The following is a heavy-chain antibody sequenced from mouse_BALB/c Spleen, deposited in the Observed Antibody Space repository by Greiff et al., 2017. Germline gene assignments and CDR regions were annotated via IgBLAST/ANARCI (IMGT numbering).Heavy chain of an antibody. D-gene: IGHD3-3*01. CDR1: GFTFTDYY. CDR3: AREGTANWYMDV. V-gene: IGHV5-4*02. CDR2: ISDDGSYT. J-gene: IGHJ1*01. Sequence: DVMLVESGGGLVKPGGSLSLSCAASGFTFTDYYMYWVRQTPEKRLEWVATISDDGSYTYYPDSVTGRFTISRDNAKNNLYLQMSSLTSEDTAMYYCAREGTANWYMDVWGEGTTVTVSS.